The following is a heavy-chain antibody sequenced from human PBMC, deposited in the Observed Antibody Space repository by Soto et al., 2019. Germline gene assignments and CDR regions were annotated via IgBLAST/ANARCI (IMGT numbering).Heavy chain of an antibody. J-gene: IGHJ4*02. V-gene: IGHV1-2*04. D-gene: IGHD2-2*01. CDR2: INPNSGGT. CDR3: AREGTSCSSCFDY. CDR1: GYTFTGYY. Sequence: GASVKVSCKASGYTFTGYYMHWVRQAPGQGLEWMGWINPNSGGTNYAQKFQGWVTMTRDTSISTAYMELSRLRSDDTAVYYCAREGTSCSSCFDYWGQGTLVTVSS.